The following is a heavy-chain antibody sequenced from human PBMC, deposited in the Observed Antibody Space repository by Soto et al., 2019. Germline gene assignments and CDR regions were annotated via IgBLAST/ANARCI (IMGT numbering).Heavy chain of an antibody. J-gene: IGHJ4*01. CDR1: GYTFTSYG. Sequence: VKVSCKASGYTFTSYGISWVRQAPGQGLEWIGWIVVGSGNTNYAQKFQERVTITRDMSTSTAYMELSSLRSEDTAVYYCAAGMIAAAGTWYFDYWGQ. CDR3: AAGMIAAAGTWYFDY. CDR2: IVVGSGNT. V-gene: IGHV1-58*02. D-gene: IGHD6-13*01.